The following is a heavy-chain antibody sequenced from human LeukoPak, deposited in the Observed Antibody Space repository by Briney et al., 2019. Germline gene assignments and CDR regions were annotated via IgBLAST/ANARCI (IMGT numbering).Heavy chain of an antibody. CDR2: TYYRFKWYN. J-gene: IGHJ4*02. D-gene: IGHD6-13*01. CDR3: ARDPSPGYSSSWGGFDY. CDR1: GDSFSSNSAA. V-gene: IGHV6-1*01. Sequence: SQTLSLTCAISGDSFSSNSAAWNWIRQSPSRGLEWLGRTYYRFKWYNDYAVSVKSRITINPDTSKNQFSLQLNSVTPEDTAVYYCARDPSPGYSSSWGGFDYWGQGTLVTVSS.